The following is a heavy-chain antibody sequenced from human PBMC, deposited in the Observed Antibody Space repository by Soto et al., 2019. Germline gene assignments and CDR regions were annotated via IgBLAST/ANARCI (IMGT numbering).Heavy chain of an antibody. J-gene: IGHJ3*02. CDR3: AKIGYSYGDAFDI. V-gene: IGHV3-30*18. CDR1: GFTFSSYG. CDR2: ISYDGSNK. D-gene: IGHD5-18*01. Sequence: QVQLVESGGGVVQPGRSLRLSCAASGFTFSSYGMHWVRQAPGKGLEWVAVISYDGSNKYYADSVKGRFTISRDNSKNTLYLQMNGLRAEETAVYYCAKIGYSYGDAFDIWGQGTMVTVSS.